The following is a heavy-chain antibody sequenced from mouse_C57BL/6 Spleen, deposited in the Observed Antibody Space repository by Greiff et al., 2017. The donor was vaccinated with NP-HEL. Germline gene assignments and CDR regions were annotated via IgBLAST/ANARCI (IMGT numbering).Heavy chain of an antibody. Sequence: QVQLKQPGAELVKPGASVKLSCKASGYTFTSYWMHWVKQRPGQGLEWIGMIHPNSGSTNYNEKFKSKATLTVDKSSSTAYMQLSSLTSEDSAVYYCARAGGNYVDYFDYWGQGTTLTVSS. D-gene: IGHD2-1*01. CDR2: IHPNSGST. V-gene: IGHV1-64*01. J-gene: IGHJ2*01. CDR3: ARAGGNYVDYFDY. CDR1: GYTFTSYW.